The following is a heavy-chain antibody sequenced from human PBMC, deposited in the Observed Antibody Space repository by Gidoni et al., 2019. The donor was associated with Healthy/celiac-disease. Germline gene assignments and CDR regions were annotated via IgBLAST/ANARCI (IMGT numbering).Heavy chain of an antibody. CDR2: IYYSGST. CDR3: ASTVAGTGSDAFDI. V-gene: IGHV4-39*01. D-gene: IGHD6-19*01. J-gene: IGHJ3*02. Sequence: QLQLQESGPGLVKPSEPLSLTCTVSGGSLSSSSYYWGWIFQPPGKGLEWIGSIYYSGSTYYNPSLKSRVTISVDTSKNQFSLKLSSVTAADTAVYYCASTVAGTGSDAFDIWGQGTMVTVSS. CDR1: GGSLSSSSYY.